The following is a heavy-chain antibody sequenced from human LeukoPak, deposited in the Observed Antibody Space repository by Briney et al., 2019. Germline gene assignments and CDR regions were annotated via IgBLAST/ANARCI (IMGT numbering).Heavy chain of an antibody. V-gene: IGHV4-34*08. Sequence: GSLRLSCVVSGFTFSNAWMSWIRQPPGKGLEWIGEINHSGSTNYNPSLKSRVTISVDTSKNQFSLKLSSVTAADTAVYYCASWLQLRLYGMDVWGQGTTVTVSS. CDR1: GFTFSNAW. CDR2: INHSGST. J-gene: IGHJ6*02. CDR3: ASWLQLRLYGMDV. D-gene: IGHD5-24*01.